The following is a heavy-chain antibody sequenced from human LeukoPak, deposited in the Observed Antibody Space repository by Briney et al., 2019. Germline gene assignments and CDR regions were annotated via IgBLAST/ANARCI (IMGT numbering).Heavy chain of an antibody. J-gene: IGHJ5*02. Sequence: GGSLRLSCAASGFTFSSSSMNWVRQAPGKGLEWVSSITRRSTYIYYADSMKGRFTISRDSAKNSLYLQMNSLRAEDTAVYHCARGVSYGSGSYIGDPWGQGTLVTVSS. CDR2: ITRRSTYI. CDR3: ARGVSYGSGSYIGDP. V-gene: IGHV3-21*04. D-gene: IGHD3-10*01. CDR1: GFTFSSSS.